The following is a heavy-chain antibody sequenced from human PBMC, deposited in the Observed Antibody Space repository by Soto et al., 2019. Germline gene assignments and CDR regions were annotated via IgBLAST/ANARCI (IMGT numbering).Heavy chain of an antibody. J-gene: IGHJ4*02. CDR1: GFTFSSYA. V-gene: IGHV3-30-3*01. D-gene: IGHD2-21*01. CDR2: ISYDGSNK. CDR3: AGGLCWGWALDY. Sequence: QVQLVESGGGVVQPGRSLRLSCAASGFTFSSYAMHWVRQAPGTGLEWVAVISYDGSNKYYADSGKGRFTISRDNSKNALYLQMNSLRAEDTAVYCCAGGLCWGWALDYWGQGTLVTVSS.